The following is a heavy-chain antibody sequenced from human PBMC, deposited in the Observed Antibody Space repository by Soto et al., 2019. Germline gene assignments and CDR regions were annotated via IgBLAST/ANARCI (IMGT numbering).Heavy chain of an antibody. CDR1: GYTFTSYY. V-gene: IGHV1-46*01. D-gene: IGHD3-9*01. J-gene: IGHJ5*02. CDR3: AREYLYYDILTGPLDP. Sequence: ASVKVSCKASGYTFTSYYMHWVRQAPGQGLEWMGIIIPSGGSTSYAQKFQGRVTMTGDKSTSTAYMELSSLRSEDTAVYYCAREYLYYDILTGPLDPWGQGTLVTVSS. CDR2: IIPSGGST.